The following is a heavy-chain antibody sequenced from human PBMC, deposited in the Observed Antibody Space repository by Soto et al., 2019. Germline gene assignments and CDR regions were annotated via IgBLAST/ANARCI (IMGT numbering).Heavy chain of an antibody. CDR3: ARAGGRYAITAYDV. CDR2: IYYSGTT. V-gene: IGHV4-59*01. J-gene: IGHJ3*01. CDR1: GVSINSYY. Sequence: SETLSLTCAGSGVSINSYYWSGIRQPPGKALEWIGYIYYSGTTNYSPSLKSRVTISVDTSKNQFSLRLSSVTAADTAVYYCARAGGRYAITAYDVWGPGTLVTVSS. D-gene: IGHD1-26*01.